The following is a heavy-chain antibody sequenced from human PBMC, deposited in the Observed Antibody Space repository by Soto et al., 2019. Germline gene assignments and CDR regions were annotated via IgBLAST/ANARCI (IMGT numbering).Heavy chain of an antibody. CDR3: ARPGAPIDY. J-gene: IGHJ4*02. D-gene: IGHD3-10*01. CDR1: GGSISSSSYY. V-gene: IGHV4-39*01. Sequence: PSETLSLTCTVPGGSISSSSYYWGWIRQPPGKGLEWIGSIYYSGSTYYNPSLKSRVTISVDTSKNQFSLKLSSVTAADTAVYYCARPGAPIDYWGQGTLVTVSS. CDR2: IYYSGST.